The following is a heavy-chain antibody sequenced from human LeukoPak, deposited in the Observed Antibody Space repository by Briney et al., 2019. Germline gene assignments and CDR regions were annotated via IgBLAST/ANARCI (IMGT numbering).Heavy chain of an antibody. V-gene: IGHV4-39*01. CDR3: ARHDSITPREFDS. J-gene: IGHJ4*02. D-gene: IGHD1-14*01. CDR1: GGSIRSSSDY. CDR2: IYYSGST. Sequence: PSETLSLTCTVSGGSIRSSSDYWAWIRQPPGKGLEWIGSIYYSGSTYYNPSLKSRVTISVDTSKNQFSLKLSSVTATDTAVYYCARHDSITPREFDSWGQGTLVTVSS.